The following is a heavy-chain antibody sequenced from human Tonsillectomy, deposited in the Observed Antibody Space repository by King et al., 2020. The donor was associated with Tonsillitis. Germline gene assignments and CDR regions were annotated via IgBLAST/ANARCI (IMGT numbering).Heavy chain of an antibody. Sequence: VQLVESGAEAKKPGASVKVSCKASGYTFTSYYMYWVRQAPGQGLEWMGIINPSDGSTDYTQKFQGRLTMTRDTSTSTVYMELSSLKSEDTAVYYCARDLLPGDRPSWFDPWGQGTLVTVSS. D-gene: IGHD6-6*01. J-gene: IGHJ5*02. V-gene: IGHV1-46*03. CDR1: GYTFTSYY. CDR2: INPSDGST. CDR3: ARDLLPGDRPSWFDP.